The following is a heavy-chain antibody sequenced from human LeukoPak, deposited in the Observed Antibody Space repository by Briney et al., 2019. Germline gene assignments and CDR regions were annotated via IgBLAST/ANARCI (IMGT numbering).Heavy chain of an antibody. CDR2: INPNSGGT. Sequence: ASVKVSCKASGYTFTSYYMHWVRQAPGQGLEWMGWINPNSGGTNYAQKFQGRVTMTRDTSISTAYMELSRLRSDDTAVYYCARGMRIVVVPAARLGEDYYYYYYMDVWGKGTTVTISS. J-gene: IGHJ6*03. CDR1: GYTFTSYY. CDR3: ARGMRIVVVPAARLGEDYYYYYYMDV. D-gene: IGHD2-2*01. V-gene: IGHV1-2*02.